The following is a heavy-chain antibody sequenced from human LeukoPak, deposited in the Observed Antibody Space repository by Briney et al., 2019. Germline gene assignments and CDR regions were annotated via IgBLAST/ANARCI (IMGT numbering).Heavy chain of an antibody. CDR1: GFTFSGFW. J-gene: IGHJ4*02. CDR3: VRGSLRLPRSTPDY. Sequence: GGSLRLSCAVSGFTFSGFWMSWSRQAPGKGLVWVSYISSDGSVTKYADSVKGRFTISRDNAVNTLYLQMNSLRVEDTAVYYCVRGSLRLPRSTPDYWGQGTLVTVSS. D-gene: IGHD2-21*02. CDR2: ISSDGSVT. V-gene: IGHV3-74*03.